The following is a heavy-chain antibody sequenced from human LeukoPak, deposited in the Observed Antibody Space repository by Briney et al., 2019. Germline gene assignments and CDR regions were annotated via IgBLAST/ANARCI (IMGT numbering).Heavy chain of an antibody. D-gene: IGHD3-10*01. V-gene: IGHV3-74*01. CDR1: GFTFSNYW. CDR2: IKTVGNGA. CDR3: AGDRVAGSGSLDY. Sequence: GGSLRLSCAASGFTFSNYWMHWVRQAPGKGLVWVSRIKTVGNGANYADNVKGRFTISRDNAKNTVYLQMNNLRAEDTAVYFCAGDRVAGSGSLDYWGQGTLVTVSS. J-gene: IGHJ4*02.